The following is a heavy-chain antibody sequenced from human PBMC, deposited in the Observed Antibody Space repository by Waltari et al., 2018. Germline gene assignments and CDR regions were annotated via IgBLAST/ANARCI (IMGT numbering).Heavy chain of an antibody. V-gene: IGHV3-21*01. J-gene: IGHJ4*02. CDR2: ISSSSSYI. Sequence: EVQLMESGGGVFKPGGSLRLSCAASRFPFRTCSMNWVRQATGKGLEWVSSISSSSSYIYYADSVNSRFTIARDNAKNSLYLQRNRLRAEDTAVYYCARFYSSGWYVVLDYWGQGTLVTVSS. CDR1: RFPFRTCS. CDR3: ARFYSSGWYVVLDY. D-gene: IGHD6-19*01.